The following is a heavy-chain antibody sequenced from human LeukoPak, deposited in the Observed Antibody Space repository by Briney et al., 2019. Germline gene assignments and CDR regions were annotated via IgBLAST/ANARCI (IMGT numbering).Heavy chain of an antibody. CDR2: IWYDGSNK. V-gene: IGHV3-33*07. J-gene: IGHJ6*03. D-gene: IGHD2-15*01. Sequence: GGSLRLSCIPSGFTFNSYAMFWGRQAPGKGREWVSLIWYDGSNKYYADSVKGRFTISRDNSKNTLFLQMNSLRAEDTAVYYCARARGWQPNYYYYYVDVWGTGTTVTVSS. CDR3: ARARGWQPNYYYYYVDV. CDR1: GFTFNSYA.